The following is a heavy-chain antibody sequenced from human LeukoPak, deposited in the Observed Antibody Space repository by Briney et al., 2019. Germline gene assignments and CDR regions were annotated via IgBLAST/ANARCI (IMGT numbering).Heavy chain of an antibody. CDR3: ATRGDYSDTSGNSYDALDI. Sequence: SETPSLTCAVSGGSFSAFFWRWIRQPPGKGLEWIGDVGHSGSADYNPSLKSRVTVSADPSKTQFSLKLTSVTAADTAVYYCATRGDYSDTSGNSYDALDIWGQGTMVTVSS. J-gene: IGHJ3*02. CDR1: GGSFSAFF. D-gene: IGHD3-22*01. CDR2: VGHSGSA. V-gene: IGHV4-34*01.